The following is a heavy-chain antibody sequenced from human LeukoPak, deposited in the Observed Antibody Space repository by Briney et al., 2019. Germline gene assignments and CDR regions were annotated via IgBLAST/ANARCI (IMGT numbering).Heavy chain of an antibody. J-gene: IGHJ5*02. CDR1: GGSISSGGYY. V-gene: IGHV4-31*03. CDR2: IYYSGST. CDR3: ASQTGTTPEGNFDP. D-gene: IGHD1-1*01. Sequence: PSQTLSLTCTVSGGSISSGGYYWSWIRQHPGKGLEWIGYIYYSGSTYYNPSLKSRVTISVDTSKNQFSLKLSSVTAEDTAVYYCASQTGTTPEGNFDPWGQGTLVTVSS.